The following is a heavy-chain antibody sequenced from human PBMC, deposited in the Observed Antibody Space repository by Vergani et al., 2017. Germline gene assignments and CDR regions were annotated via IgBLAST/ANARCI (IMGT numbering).Heavy chain of an antibody. V-gene: IGHV4-59*08. CDR2: IYYIGST. J-gene: IGHJ5*02. CDR1: GGSISRYY. CDR3: ARPSYSIYGLDCFDP. Sequence: QVPLQESGPGLVKPSETLSLTCTVSGGSISRYYWSWIRQPPGKGLEWIGYIYYIGSTNYNPSLKSRVTMSVDTSMNQFSLRLSSVTAADTAVYYGARPSYSIYGLDCFDPWGQGTLVIVSS. D-gene: IGHD4-11*01.